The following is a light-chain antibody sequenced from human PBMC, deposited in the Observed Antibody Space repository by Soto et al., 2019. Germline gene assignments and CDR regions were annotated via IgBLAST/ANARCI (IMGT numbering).Light chain of an antibody. V-gene: IGLV2-14*01. Sequence: QSALTQPPSASGSPGQAVAISCTGSSSDVGGYNYVSWYHQHPGKAPKVIISEVSKLPSGVANCCSGSKSGNTASLTISGLQPDDEADYYCSSYITSSTFLVFGGGTKLTVL. J-gene: IGLJ2*01. CDR1: SSDVGGYNY. CDR2: EVS. CDR3: SSYITSSTFLV.